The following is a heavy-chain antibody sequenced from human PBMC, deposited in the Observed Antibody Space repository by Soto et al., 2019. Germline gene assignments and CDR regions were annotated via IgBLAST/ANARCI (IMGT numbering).Heavy chain of an antibody. Sequence: EVQLVESGGGLVQPGESLRLSCAGSGFTFSSYRMSWVRQAPGKGPEWVANIKQDGSEKSYVDSVKGRFTISRDNAKNSLYVQMNSLRAEETAVYFCAAWHGGSWFDYWGQGTLVTVSS. CDR2: IKQDGSEK. V-gene: IGHV3-7*05. CDR1: GFTFSSYR. D-gene: IGHD6-13*01. J-gene: IGHJ4*02. CDR3: AAWHGGSWFDY.